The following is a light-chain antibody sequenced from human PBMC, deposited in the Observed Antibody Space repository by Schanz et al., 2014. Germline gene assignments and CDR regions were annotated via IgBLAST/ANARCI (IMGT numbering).Light chain of an antibody. J-gene: IGKJ1*01. CDR3: QQADSFPRT. CDR1: QSVSSN. Sequence: EIVMTQSPATLSVSPGERATLSCRASQSVSSNLAWYQQKPGQAPRLLIYGASTRATGIPARFSGSGSGTEFTLTISSLQSEDFATYYCQQADSFPRTFAQGTKVEIK. CDR2: GAS. V-gene: IGKV3-15*01.